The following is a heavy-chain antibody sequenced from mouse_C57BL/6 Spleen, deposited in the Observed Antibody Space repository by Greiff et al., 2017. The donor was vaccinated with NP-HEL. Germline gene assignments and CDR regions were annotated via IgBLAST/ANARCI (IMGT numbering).Heavy chain of an antibody. D-gene: IGHD3-2*02. V-gene: IGHV14-4*01. CDR1: GFNIKDDY. CDR2: IDPENGDT. J-gene: IGHJ2*01. Sequence: VQLQQSGAELVRPGASVKLSCTASGFNIKDDYMHWVKQRPEQGLEWIGWIDPENGDTDSASKFQGKATITADTSSNTAYLQLSSLTSEDTAVYYCTSGQLRLPYYFDYWGQGTTLTVSS. CDR3: TSGQLRLPYYFDY.